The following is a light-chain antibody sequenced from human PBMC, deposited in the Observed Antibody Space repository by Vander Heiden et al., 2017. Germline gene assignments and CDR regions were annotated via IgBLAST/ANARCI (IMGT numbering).Light chain of an antibody. Sequence: SYALTQPPSVYVSPGQTASITCSGDKLGDKYACWYQQKPGQSPVLVIYQDSKRPSGIPERFSGSNSGNTATLTISGTQAMDEADYYCQAWDSSTVVFGGGTKLTVL. CDR2: QDS. V-gene: IGLV3-1*01. J-gene: IGLJ2*01. CDR1: KLGDKY. CDR3: QAWDSSTVV.